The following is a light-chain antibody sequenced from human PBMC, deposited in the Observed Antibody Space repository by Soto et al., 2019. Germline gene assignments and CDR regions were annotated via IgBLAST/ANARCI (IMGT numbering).Light chain of an antibody. CDR1: QSVLYSSNNKNY. CDR2: WAS. V-gene: IGKV4-1*01. CDR3: QQYYSTRPIT. Sequence: MTQSPDSLAVSLGERATINCKSSQSVLYSSNNKNYLAWYQQKPGQPPKLLIYWASTRESGVPDRFSGSGSGTDFTLTISSLQAEDVAVYYCQQYYSTRPITFGQRTRLAIK. J-gene: IGKJ5*01.